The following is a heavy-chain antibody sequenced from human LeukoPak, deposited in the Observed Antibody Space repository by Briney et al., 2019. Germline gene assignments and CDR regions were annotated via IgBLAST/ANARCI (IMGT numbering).Heavy chain of an antibody. Sequence: QPGGSLRLSCAASGFNLSSYAMSWVRQAPGKGLEWVSAISGSDGSTYFADSVKGRFTISRDISKNTLSLQMNSLRAEDTAVYYFAKARGSTFSLSIDSWGQGTLVTVSS. V-gene: IGHV3-23*01. CDR2: ISGSDGST. CDR1: GFNLSSYA. CDR3: AKARGSTFSLSIDS. D-gene: IGHD3-3*02. J-gene: IGHJ4*02.